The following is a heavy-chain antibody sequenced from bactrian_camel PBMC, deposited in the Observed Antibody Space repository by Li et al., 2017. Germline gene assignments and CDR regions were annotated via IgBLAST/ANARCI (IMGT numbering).Heavy chain of an antibody. CDR1: AYILEQCG. CDR3: AALNSSSGGRFAWCSDF. J-gene: IGHJ4*01. D-gene: IGHD1*01. V-gene: IGHV3S60*01. Sequence: SGGGSVQAGGSLKLTCAGSAYILEQCGTGWFRQAPGKEENLVSLRRDGTTVYSDSVKGRFTISQDRTKNILYLQMNDLKDEDTGMYYCAALNSSSGGRFAWCSDFRGQGTQVTVS. CDR2: LRRDGTT.